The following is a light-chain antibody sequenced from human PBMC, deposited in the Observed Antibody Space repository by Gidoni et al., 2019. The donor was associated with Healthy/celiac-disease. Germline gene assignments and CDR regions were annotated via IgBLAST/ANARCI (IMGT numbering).Light chain of an antibody. V-gene: IGKV1-33*01. Sequence: DIEMTQSPSSLSASVGDRVTNTCQASQDLSNYLNWYQQKPGKAPKLLLYDAANFDTGVPSRFSGSGSWTDFTFTISSLQPEDIATYYCQQYDNLPPYTFGQGTKLEIK. CDR1: QDLSNY. J-gene: IGKJ2*01. CDR3: QQYDNLPPYT. CDR2: DAA.